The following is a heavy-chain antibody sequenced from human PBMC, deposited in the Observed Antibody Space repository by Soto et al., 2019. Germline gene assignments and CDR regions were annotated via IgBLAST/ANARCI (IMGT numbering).Heavy chain of an antibody. CDR1: GFTFSSHW. Sequence: EVQLAESGGDLVQPGGSLRLSCAASGFTFSSHWMHWVRRVPGKGLVWVSHINTDGGITGYADSVKGRFTISRDNAKNTLYLQMNGLRVEDTSVYYCTREAGYCSRTSCYRRAFDSWGQGTMVTVSS. J-gene: IGHJ3*02. CDR3: TREAGYCSRTSCYRRAFDS. V-gene: IGHV3-74*01. CDR2: INTDGGIT. D-gene: IGHD2-2*01.